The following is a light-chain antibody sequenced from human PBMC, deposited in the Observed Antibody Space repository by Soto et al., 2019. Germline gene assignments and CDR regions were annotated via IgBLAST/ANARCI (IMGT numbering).Light chain of an antibody. CDR3: SSYTNSNSLV. J-gene: IGLJ1*01. V-gene: IGLV2-14*01. Sequence: QSALTQPASVSGSPGQSITISCTGTSSDVGGYNYVSWYQQYPGKAPKLMIYDVDTRPSGVSNRFSGSKSGNTASLTISRLQADDEADYYCSSYTNSNSLVFGAGTQVTVL. CDR2: DVD. CDR1: SSDVGGYNY.